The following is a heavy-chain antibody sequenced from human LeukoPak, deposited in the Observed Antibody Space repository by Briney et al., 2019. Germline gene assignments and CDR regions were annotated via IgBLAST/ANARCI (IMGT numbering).Heavy chain of an antibody. V-gene: IGHV5-51*01. J-gene: IGHJ4*02. D-gene: IGHD5-12*01. CDR2: IYPGDSDT. CDR1: GYSFTSYW. Sequence: GESLQISCQGSGYSFTSYWIGWVRQMPGKGLEWMGIIYPGDSDTRYSPSFQGQVTISADKSISTAYLQWSSLKASDTAMYYCARPGYSGYDFSSVDYFDYWGQGTLVTVSS. CDR3: ARPGYSGYDFSSVDYFDY.